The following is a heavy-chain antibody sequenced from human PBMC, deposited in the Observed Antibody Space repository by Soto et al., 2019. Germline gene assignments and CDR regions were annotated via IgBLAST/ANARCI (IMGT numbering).Heavy chain of an antibody. CDR3: ARAAGGGTRLRSRTGAGYGMDV. V-gene: IGHV4-4*02. CDR2: IYHSGST. D-gene: IGHD2-15*01. J-gene: IGHJ6*02. CDR1: GGSISSSNW. Sequence: QVQLQESGPGLVKPSGTLSLTCAVSGGSISSSNWWSWVRQPPGKGLEWIGEIYHSGSTNYNPSLKSRVTISVDKSKNQFSLKLSSVTAADTAVYYCARAAGGGTRLRSRTGAGYGMDVWGQGTTVTVSS.